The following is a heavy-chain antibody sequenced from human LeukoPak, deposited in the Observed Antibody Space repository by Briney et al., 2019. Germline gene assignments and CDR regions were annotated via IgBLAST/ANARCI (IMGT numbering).Heavy chain of an antibody. D-gene: IGHD3-3*01. CDR2: ISYDGSNK. V-gene: IGHV3-30-3*01. Sequence: GGSLRLSCAASGFTFSSYAMHWVRQAPRKGLAWVAVISYDGSNKYYADSVKGRFTISRDNYKNTLYLQMNSLRAEDTAVYYCARDLNVQYYDFWSGYYNGLDYWGQGTLVTVSS. CDR3: ARDLNVQYYDFWSGYYNGLDY. J-gene: IGHJ4*02. CDR1: GFTFSSYA.